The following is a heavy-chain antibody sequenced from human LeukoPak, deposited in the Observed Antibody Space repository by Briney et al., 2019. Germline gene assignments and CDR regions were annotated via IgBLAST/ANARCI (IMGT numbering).Heavy chain of an antibody. CDR1: GYTFTGYY. V-gene: IGHV1-2*02. CDR3: ARDRSIAAAGGDY. CDR2: INPNSGGT. Sequence: ASVNVSCKASGYTFTGYYMHSVRQPPGQGLEWMGWINPNSGGTNYAQKFQGRVTMTRDTSISTAYMELNRLRSDDTAVYYCARDRSIAAAGGDYWGQGTLVTVSS. D-gene: IGHD6-13*01. J-gene: IGHJ4*02.